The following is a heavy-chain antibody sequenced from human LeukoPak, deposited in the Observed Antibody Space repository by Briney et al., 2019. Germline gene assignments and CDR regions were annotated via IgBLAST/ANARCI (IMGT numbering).Heavy chain of an antibody. J-gene: IGHJ4*02. CDR3: ARDLSSVPTR. CDR1: GFTFSSHS. CDR2: ISSSSRTI. Sequence: GGSLRLSCAASGFTFSSHSTNWVRQAPGKGLEWVSYISSSSRTIHYADSVKGRFTISRDNAKNSLYLQMNSLRDEDTAVYYCARDLSSVPTRWGQGTLVTVSS. V-gene: IGHV3-48*02. D-gene: IGHD3-10*01.